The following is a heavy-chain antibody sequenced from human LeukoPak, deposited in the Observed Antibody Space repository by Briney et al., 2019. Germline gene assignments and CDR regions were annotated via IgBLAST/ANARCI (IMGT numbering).Heavy chain of an antibody. CDR2: IYHSGST. CDR3: ARVYKSSWYLNWFDP. V-gene: IGHV4-39*07. CDR1: GGSISSSSYY. J-gene: IGHJ5*02. Sequence: SETLSLTCTVSGGSISSSSYYWGWIRQPPGKGLEWIGSIYHSGSTYYNPSLKSRVSISVDTSKNQFSLKLSSVTAADTAVYYCARVYKSSWYLNWFDPWGQGTLVTVSS. D-gene: IGHD6-13*01.